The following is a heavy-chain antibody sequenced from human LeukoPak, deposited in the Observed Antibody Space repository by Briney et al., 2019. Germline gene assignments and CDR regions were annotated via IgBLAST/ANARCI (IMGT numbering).Heavy chain of an antibody. Sequence: GSLRLSCAASGFTFSSYAMSWVRQAPGKGLEWVSRISGSGVGSYSADSVKGRFSISRDNSKNMLYLQMNSLRAEDTAVYFCAKTYYFDGGRAFDIWGQGTMVTVSS. J-gene: IGHJ3*02. V-gene: IGHV3-23*01. CDR2: ISGSGVGS. CDR1: GFTFSSYA. CDR3: AKTYYFDGGRAFDI. D-gene: IGHD3-22*01.